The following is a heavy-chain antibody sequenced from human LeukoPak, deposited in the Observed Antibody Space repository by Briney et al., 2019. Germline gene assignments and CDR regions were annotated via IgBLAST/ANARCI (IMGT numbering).Heavy chain of an antibody. CDR1: GFTLSSYA. CDR3: AKDGGYYYMDV. CDR2: IWYDGSNK. J-gene: IGHJ6*03. D-gene: IGHD3-3*01. V-gene: IGHV3-33*06. Sequence: GGSLRLSCAASGFTLSSYAMSWVRQAPGKGLEWVAVIWYDGSNKYYVDSVKGRFTISRDNSKNTLYLQMNSLRAEDTAVYYCAKDGGYYYMDVWGKGTTVTVSS.